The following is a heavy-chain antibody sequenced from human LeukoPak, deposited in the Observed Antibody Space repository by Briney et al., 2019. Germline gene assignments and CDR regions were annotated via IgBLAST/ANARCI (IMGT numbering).Heavy chain of an antibody. Sequence: ASVTVSCKASGYTFTSYGISWVRQAPGQGLEWMGWISAYNGNTNYAQKLQGRVTMTTDTSTSTAYMELTSLRSGDTAVYYCARRLVGASYFDYWGQGTLVTVSS. CDR2: ISAYNGNT. CDR3: ARRLVGASYFDY. D-gene: IGHD1-26*01. CDR1: GYTFTSYG. V-gene: IGHV1-18*01. J-gene: IGHJ4*02.